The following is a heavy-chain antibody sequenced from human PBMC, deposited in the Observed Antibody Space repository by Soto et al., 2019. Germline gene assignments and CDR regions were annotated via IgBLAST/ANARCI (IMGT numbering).Heavy chain of an antibody. D-gene: IGHD3-9*01. CDR1: GYTFTSYG. J-gene: IGHJ4*02. V-gene: IGHV1-18*01. CDR2: ISAYNGNT. CDR3: AGDPSFDWLSQPIDY. Sequence: QVQLVQSGAEVKKPGASVKVSCKASGYTFTSYGISWVRQAPGQGLEWMGWISAYNGNTNYAQKLQGRVTMTTDTYTSTAYMELRSLRSDDTAVYYCAGDPSFDWLSQPIDYWGQGTLVTVSS.